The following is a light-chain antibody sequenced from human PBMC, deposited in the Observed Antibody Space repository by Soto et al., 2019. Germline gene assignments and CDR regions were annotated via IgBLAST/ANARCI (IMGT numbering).Light chain of an antibody. CDR2: AAS. Sequence: DIQMTQSPSSLSASVGDRVTITCRASQGISDYLAWYQQKPGEVPNLLIYAASTLQSGVPSRFSGSGSGTDFTLTISSLQAEDVATYYCQKYNSAPWTFGQGTKVEIK. CDR3: QKYNSAPWT. J-gene: IGKJ1*01. V-gene: IGKV1-27*01. CDR1: QGISDY.